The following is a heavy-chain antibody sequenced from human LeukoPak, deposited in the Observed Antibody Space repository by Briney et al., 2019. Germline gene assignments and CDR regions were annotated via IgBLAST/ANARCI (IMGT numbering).Heavy chain of an antibody. V-gene: IGHV1-8*03. CDR1: GYTFTSYG. D-gene: IGHD6-19*01. CDR2: MNPNSGNT. CDR3: ARGEQWLGSHWFDP. Sequence: ASVKVSCKASGYTFTSYGINWVRQATGQGLEWMGWMNPNSGNTGYAQKFQGRVTITRNTSINTAYMELSSLRSEDTAVYYCARGEQWLGSHWFDPWGQGTLVTVSS. J-gene: IGHJ5*02.